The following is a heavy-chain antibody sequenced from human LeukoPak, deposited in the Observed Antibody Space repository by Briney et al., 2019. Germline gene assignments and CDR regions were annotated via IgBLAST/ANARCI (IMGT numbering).Heavy chain of an antibody. D-gene: IGHD3-10*01. Sequence: PSETLSLTCTVSGGSMSSYYWSWIRQPAGKGLEWIGRIYSTGSTNYNPSLKSRVTMSVDASKNQFSLRLGSVTAADTAVYYCARDHQLYGSPWDWFDPWGQGMLVTVSS. CDR3: ARDHQLYGSPWDWFDP. CDR1: GGSMSSYY. J-gene: IGHJ5*02. CDR2: IYSTGST. V-gene: IGHV4-4*07.